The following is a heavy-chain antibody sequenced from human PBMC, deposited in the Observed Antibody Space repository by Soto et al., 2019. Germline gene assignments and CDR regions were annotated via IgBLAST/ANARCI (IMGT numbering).Heavy chain of an antibody. CDR2: IYYSGST. Sequence: KSSETLSLTCIVSGGSISSYYWSWIRQPPGKGLEWIGYIYYSGSTNHNPSLKSRVTISVDTSKNQLSLKMSSVTAADTAVYYCARHGSIAARLPNFDYWGQGTLVTVS. CDR1: GGSISSYY. D-gene: IGHD6-6*01. V-gene: IGHV4-59*08. CDR3: ARHGSIAARLPNFDY. J-gene: IGHJ4*02.